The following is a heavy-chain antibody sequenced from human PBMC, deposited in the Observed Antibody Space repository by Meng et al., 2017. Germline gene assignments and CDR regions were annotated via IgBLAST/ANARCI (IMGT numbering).Heavy chain of an antibody. D-gene: IGHD3-22*01. CDR3: ARDQRGITMIAEGFDY. Sequence: GGSLRLSCAASGFTFSSYWMSWVRQAPGKGLEWVANIKQDGSEKYYVDSVKGRFTISRDNAKNSLYLQMNSLRAKDTAVYYCARDQRGITMIAEGFDYWGQGTLVTVSS. CDR2: IKQDGSEK. J-gene: IGHJ4*02. CDR1: GFTFSSYW. V-gene: IGHV3-7*01.